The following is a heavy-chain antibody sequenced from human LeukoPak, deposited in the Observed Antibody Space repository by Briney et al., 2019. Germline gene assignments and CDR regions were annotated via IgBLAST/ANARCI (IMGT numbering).Heavy chain of an antibody. CDR3: ARRGVINPNFDF. Sequence: GASVKVSCKASGYTFTSYGIGWVRQAPGQGLEWMGWISAYNGITNYAQKLQGRVTMTTDTSTNTAYMVLRSLRSDDTAVYYCARRGVINPNFDFWGQGTLVTVSS. CDR2: ISAYNGIT. V-gene: IGHV1-18*01. CDR1: GYTFTSYG. J-gene: IGHJ4*02. D-gene: IGHD3-10*01.